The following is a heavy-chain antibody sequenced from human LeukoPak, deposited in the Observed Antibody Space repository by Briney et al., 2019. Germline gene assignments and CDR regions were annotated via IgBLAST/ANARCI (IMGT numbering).Heavy chain of an antibody. CDR1: GFTVSSNY. J-gene: IGHJ4*02. V-gene: IGHV3-53*05. CDR2: IYSGGST. CDR3: GKDISRRGMAVAED. Sequence: GGSLRLSGAASGFTVSSNYMSWVRQAPGKGLEWVSVIYSGGSTYYADSVKGRFTISRDISRSSLYLQMTSLRADDTAFYYCGKDISRRGMAVAEDWGRGTLVTVSS. D-gene: IGHD6-19*01.